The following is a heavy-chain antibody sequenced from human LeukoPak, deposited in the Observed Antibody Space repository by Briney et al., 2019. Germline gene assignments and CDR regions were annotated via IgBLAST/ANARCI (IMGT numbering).Heavy chain of an antibody. CDR3: ARDPYTHSWPEYFHQ. CDR2: IKQDGSER. V-gene: IGHV3-7*04. D-gene: IGHD3-16*01. CDR1: GFTFSDYW. Sequence: GGSLRLSCATSGFTFSDYWVNWVRQAPGKGLEWVVNIKQDGSERYYVDSVKGRFTISRDNAKNSLFLQMNSLRAEDTAVYYCARDPYTHSWPEYFHQWGQGTLVTVSS. J-gene: IGHJ1*01.